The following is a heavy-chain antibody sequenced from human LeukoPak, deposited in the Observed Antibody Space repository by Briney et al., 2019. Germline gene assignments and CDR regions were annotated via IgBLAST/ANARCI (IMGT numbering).Heavy chain of an antibody. CDR3: ARAPPSDHGGNQYYFDY. CDR1: GGSISSGSYY. D-gene: IGHD4-23*01. V-gene: IGHV4-61*02. J-gene: IGHJ4*02. Sequence: SQTLSLTCTVSGGSISSGSYYWSWIRQPAGKGLEWIGRIYTSGSTNYNPSLKSRVTISVDTSKNQFSLKLSSVTAADTAVYYCARAPPSDHGGNQYYFDYWGQGTLVTVSS. CDR2: IYTSGST.